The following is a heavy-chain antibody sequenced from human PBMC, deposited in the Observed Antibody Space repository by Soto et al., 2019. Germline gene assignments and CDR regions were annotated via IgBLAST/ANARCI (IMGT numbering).Heavy chain of an antibody. Sequence: ASVKVSCKASGYTFTGYYMHWVRQAPGQGLEWMGWINPNSGGTNYAQKFQGWVTMTRDTSISTAYMELSRLRSDDTAVYYCARDLSGYAGLVHAFDIWGQGTMVTVSS. D-gene: IGHD5-12*01. CDR3: ARDLSGYAGLVHAFDI. V-gene: IGHV1-2*04. CDR1: GYTFTGYY. CDR2: INPNSGGT. J-gene: IGHJ3*02.